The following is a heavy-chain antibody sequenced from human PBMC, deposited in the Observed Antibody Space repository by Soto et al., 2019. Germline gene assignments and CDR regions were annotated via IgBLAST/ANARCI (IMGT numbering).Heavy chain of an antibody. CDR2: ISTSTGNT. CDR3: ARGEGMAARHDGYDI. D-gene: IGHD6-6*01. V-gene: IGHV1-18*04. Sequence: PSVKVSCKASGYAFTNYDVSWVRQAPGQGLEWMGWISTSTGNTNYAQKLQGRVSMTTDTSASTAYMELRSLRSDDTAVYYCARGEGMAARHDGYDIWGQGTMVTVSS. J-gene: IGHJ3*02. CDR1: GYAFTNYD.